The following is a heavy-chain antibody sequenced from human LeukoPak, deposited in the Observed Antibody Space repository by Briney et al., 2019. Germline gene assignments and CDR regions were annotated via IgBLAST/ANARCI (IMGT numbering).Heavy chain of an antibody. V-gene: IGHV3-43*02. CDR2: ISADGGSA. CDR1: GLNFRDSA. CDR3: AKESGKFDY. Sequence: GGSLRLSCVAFGLNFRDSAMPWGRQAPGKGLEWVSLISADGGSAFSADSVKGRFTISRDNSKNSLYLQMDSLRSEDTAMYYCAKESGKFDYWGQGTLVVVSS. J-gene: IGHJ4*02.